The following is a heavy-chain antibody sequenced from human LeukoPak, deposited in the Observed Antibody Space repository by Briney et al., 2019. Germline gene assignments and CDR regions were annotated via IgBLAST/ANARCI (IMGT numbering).Heavy chain of an antibody. CDR2: INPSGGST. Sequence: GASVTVSCKASGYTFTSYYMHWVRQAPGQGLAWMGIINPSGGSTSYAQTFQGRVTITRDKSTSPVYMELSSLRSEDTAVYYCARVGSTMGYFQHWGQGTLVTVSS. CDR3: ARVGSTMGYFQH. CDR1: GYTFTSYY. V-gene: IGHV1-46*01. J-gene: IGHJ1*01. D-gene: IGHD3-10*01.